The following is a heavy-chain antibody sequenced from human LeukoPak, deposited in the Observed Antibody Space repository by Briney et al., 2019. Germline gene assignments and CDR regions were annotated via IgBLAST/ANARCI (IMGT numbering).Heavy chain of an antibody. CDR2: ISDSGGRT. CDR1: GITLSNYG. CDR3: AKRGVVIRVILVGFHKEAYYFDS. D-gene: IGHD3-22*01. J-gene: IGHJ4*02. Sequence: GGSLRLSCAVSGITLSNYGMSWVRQAPGKGLEWVAGISDSGGRTNFADSVKGRFTISRDNPKNTLYLQMNSLRAEDTAVYFCAKRGVVIRVILVGFHKEAYYFDSWGQGALVTVSS. V-gene: IGHV3-23*01.